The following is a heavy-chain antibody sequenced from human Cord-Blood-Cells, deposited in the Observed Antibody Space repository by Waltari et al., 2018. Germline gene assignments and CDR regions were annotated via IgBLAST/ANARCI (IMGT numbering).Heavy chain of an antibody. J-gene: IGHJ4*02. D-gene: IGHD4-17*01. V-gene: IGHV3-7*01. CDR3: ARDHDYGDYYFDY. CDR2: IKQDGSEK. Sequence: EVQLVESGGGLVKPGGSLRLSCAASGFTFSSYGMSWVRQAPGKGLEWVANIKQDGSEKYYVDSVKGRFTISRDNAKNSLYLQMNSLRAEDTAVYYCARDHDYGDYYFDYWGQGTLVTVSS. CDR1: GFTFSSYG.